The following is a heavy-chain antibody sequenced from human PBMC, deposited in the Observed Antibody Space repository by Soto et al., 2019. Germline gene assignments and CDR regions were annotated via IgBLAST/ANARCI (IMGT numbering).Heavy chain of an antibody. D-gene: IGHD3-3*01. CDR2: ISGSGGST. J-gene: IGHJ3*02. Sequence: GGSLRLSCAASGFTFSSYAMSWVRQAPGKGLEWVSAISGSGGSTYYADSVKGRFTISRDNSKNTLYLQMNSLRAEDTAVYYCAKDLVTIFAVVNVLEAFDIWGQGRMVTVAS. CDR1: GFTFSSYA. CDR3: AKDLVTIFAVVNVLEAFDI. V-gene: IGHV3-23*01.